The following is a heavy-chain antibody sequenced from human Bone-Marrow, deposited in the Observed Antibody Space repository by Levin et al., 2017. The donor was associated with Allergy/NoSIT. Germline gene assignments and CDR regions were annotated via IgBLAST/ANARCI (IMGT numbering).Heavy chain of an antibody. V-gene: IGHV4-31*03. CDR3: ARDPLAYGSGASE. D-gene: IGHD3-10*01. Sequence: SETLSLTCTVSGGSISSGGYYWSWIRQHPGKGLEWIGYIYYSGSTYYNPSLKSRVTISVDTSKNQFSLKLSSVTAADTAVYYCARDPLAYGSGASEWGQGTLVTVSS. CDR1: GGSISSGGYY. J-gene: IGHJ4*02. CDR2: IYYSGST.